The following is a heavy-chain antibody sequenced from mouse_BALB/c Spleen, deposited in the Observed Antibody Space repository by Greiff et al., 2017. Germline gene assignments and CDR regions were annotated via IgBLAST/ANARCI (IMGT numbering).Heavy chain of an antibody. J-gene: IGHJ2*01. Sequence: EVQRVESGGGLVKPGGSLKLSCAASGFTFSDYYMYWVRQTPEKRLEWVATISDGGSYTYYPDSVKGRFTISRDNAKNNLYLQMSSLKSEDTAMYYCARDGNLYFDYWGQGTTLTVSS. CDR2: ISDGGSYT. CDR3: ARDGNLYFDY. D-gene: IGHD2-1*01. CDR1: GFTFSDYY. V-gene: IGHV5-4*02.